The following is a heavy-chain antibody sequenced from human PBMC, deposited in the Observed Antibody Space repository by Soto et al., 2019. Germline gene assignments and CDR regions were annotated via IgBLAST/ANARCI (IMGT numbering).Heavy chain of an antibody. Sequence: PGGSLRLSCVASGFTFSDYYMSWIRQAPGKGLEWVSYISSSSSYTNYADSVKGRFTISRDNAKNTLYLQMNSLRAEDTAVYYCARDGQQWLVKYYYYGMDVWGQGTTVTVSS. CDR2: ISSSSSYT. J-gene: IGHJ6*02. D-gene: IGHD6-19*01. CDR1: GFTFSDYY. V-gene: IGHV3-11*06. CDR3: ARDGQQWLVKYYYYGMDV.